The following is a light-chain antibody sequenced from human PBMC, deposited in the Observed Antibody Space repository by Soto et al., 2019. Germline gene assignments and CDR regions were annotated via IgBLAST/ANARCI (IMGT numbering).Light chain of an antibody. J-gene: IGKJ2*01. V-gene: IGKV3-20*01. CDR1: QTIRSNY. CDR2: GAS. Sequence: EIVLTQSPGTLSLSPGERATLSCRASQTIRSNYLAWYQQKPGQAPRLLVYGASIRATGVPDRFAGRGSGTDFTLTISRLEPADFAVYHCHQYGDSGGTFGQGTKLEIK. CDR3: HQYGDSGGT.